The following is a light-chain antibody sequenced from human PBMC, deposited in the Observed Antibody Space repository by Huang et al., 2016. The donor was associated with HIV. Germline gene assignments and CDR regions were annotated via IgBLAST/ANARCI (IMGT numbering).Light chain of an antibody. J-gene: IGKJ2*01. CDR3: QQYNNWPPMYT. CDR2: GAS. Sequence: EIVLTQSPATRSMSPGQRATLSCRASQSVSRNLAWFQQKPGQAPRLLIYGASTRATGIPARFSGSGSGTEFTLTISSLHSEDFAVYYCQQYNNWPPMYTFGQGTKLEV. V-gene: IGKV3-15*01. CDR1: QSVSRN.